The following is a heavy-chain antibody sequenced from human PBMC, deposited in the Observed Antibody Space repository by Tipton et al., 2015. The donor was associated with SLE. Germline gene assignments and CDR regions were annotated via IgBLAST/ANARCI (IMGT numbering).Heavy chain of an antibody. J-gene: IGHJ6*03. CDR2: VSYTGSA. CDR3: ARGRRRDYYYYYYMDV. CDR1: GGSITSHY. V-gene: IGHV4-59*11. Sequence: LRLSCSVSGGSITSHYWTWIRQSPGKELEWLSYVSYTGSATYNPSLRSRVSISLDTSENQFSLKLSSVTAADTAVYYCARGRRRDYYYYYYMDVWGKGTTVTVSS.